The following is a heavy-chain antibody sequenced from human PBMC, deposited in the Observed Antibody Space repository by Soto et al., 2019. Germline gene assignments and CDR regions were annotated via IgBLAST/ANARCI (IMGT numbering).Heavy chain of an antibody. D-gene: IGHD4-4*01. CDR2: IIPILGTA. Sequence: QVQLVQSGSEVKTPGSSVRVSCKASGGTFSSYAISWVRRAPGQGLAWMGRIIPILGTAKYAQKFQGRVTITADKSTSTAYMELSSLTSEDTAWYYCARDAPVYSRNYGRVFDSWGQVTLVTFSS. CDR3: ARDAPVYSRNYGRVFDS. J-gene: IGHJ4*02. V-gene: IGHV1-69*08. CDR1: GGTFSSYA.